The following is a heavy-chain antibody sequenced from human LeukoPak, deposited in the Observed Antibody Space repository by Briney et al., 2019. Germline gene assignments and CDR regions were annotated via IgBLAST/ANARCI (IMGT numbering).Heavy chain of an antibody. J-gene: IGHJ4*02. CDR2: INHSGST. D-gene: IGHD3-9*01. V-gene: IGHV4-34*01. Sequence: SETLSLTCAVYGGSFSGYYWSWIRQPPGKGLEWIGEINHSGSTNYNPSLKSRVTISVDTSKNQFSLKLSSVTAADTAVYYCARASGTILTDYKLYYWGQGTLATVSS. CDR1: GGSFSGYY. CDR3: ARASGTILTDYKLYY.